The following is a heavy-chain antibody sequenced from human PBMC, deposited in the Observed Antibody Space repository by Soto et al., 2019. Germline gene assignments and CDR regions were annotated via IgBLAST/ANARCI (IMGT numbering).Heavy chain of an antibody. J-gene: IGHJ4*02. Sequence: EVQLVESGGGLVQPGGSLRLSCAASGFTFSSYAMHWVRXXXXKGLEYVSAISSNGGSTYYANSVKGRFTISRDNSKXXXXXXXXXXXXXXXXXXXXXXXXXXXFDYWGQGTLVTVSS. CDR2: ISSNGGST. CDR3: XXXXXXXFDY. V-gene: IGHV3-64*01. CDR1: GFTFSSYA.